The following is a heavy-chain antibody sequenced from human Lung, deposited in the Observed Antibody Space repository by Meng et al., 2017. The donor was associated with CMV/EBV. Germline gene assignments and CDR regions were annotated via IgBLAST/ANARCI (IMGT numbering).Heavy chain of an antibody. CDR2: ISPNSGGT. CDR3: ARVDYSSTLPFDY. V-gene: IGHV1-2*02. Sequence: ASXXVSXKASGYTFTGYYMHWVRQAPGQGLEWMGWISPNSGGTNYAQNFQGRITMTRDTSISTAYMELSRLRSDDTAVYYCARVDYSSTLPFDYWGQGTLVTVSS. J-gene: IGHJ4*02. D-gene: IGHD6-13*01. CDR1: GYTFTGYY.